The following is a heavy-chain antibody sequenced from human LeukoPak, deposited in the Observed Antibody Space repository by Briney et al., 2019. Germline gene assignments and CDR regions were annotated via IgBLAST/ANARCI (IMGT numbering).Heavy chain of an antibody. V-gene: IGHV1-69*13. D-gene: IGHD4-23*01. Sequence: SVKVSCKASGGTFSSYAISWVRQAPGQGLEWMGGIIPIFGTANYAQKFQGRVTITADESTSTAYMELSSLRSEDTAVYYCARDLDYGGYYFDYWGQGTLVTVSS. CDR3: ARDLDYGGYYFDY. CDR1: GGTFSSYA. J-gene: IGHJ4*02. CDR2: IIPIFGTA.